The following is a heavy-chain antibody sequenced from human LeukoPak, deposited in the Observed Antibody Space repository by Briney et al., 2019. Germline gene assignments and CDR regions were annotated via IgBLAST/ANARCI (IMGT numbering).Heavy chain of an antibody. Sequence: GSLRLSCAASGFTFSSHWMTWVRPAPGKGLEWVANIKQDASEKYFVDSVRGRFTISRDNAKNSLYLQMNSLRAEDTALYYCARDEYYDSSGYAFDIWGQGTMVTVSS. CDR3: ARDEYYDSSGYAFDI. D-gene: IGHD3-22*01. CDR1: GFTFSSHW. J-gene: IGHJ3*02. V-gene: IGHV3-7*03. CDR2: IKQDASEK.